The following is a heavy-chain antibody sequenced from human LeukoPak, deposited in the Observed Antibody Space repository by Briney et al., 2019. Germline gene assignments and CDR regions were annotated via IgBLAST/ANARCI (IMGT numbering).Heavy chain of an antibody. J-gene: IGHJ6*02. CDR1: GYTFTGYY. Sequence: ASVKVSCKASGYTFTGYYMHWVRQAPGQGLEWMGWISAYNGNTNYAQNVQGRVNMTTDTSTSTAYMELRSLRSDDTAVYYCARAYGSGSYSTSGYYGMDVWGQGTTVIVSS. CDR3: ARAYGSGSYSTSGYYGMDV. CDR2: ISAYNGNT. D-gene: IGHD3-10*01. V-gene: IGHV1-18*04.